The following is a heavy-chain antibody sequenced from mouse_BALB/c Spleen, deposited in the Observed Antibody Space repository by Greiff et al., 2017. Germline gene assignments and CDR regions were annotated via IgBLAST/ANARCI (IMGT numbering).Heavy chain of an antibody. CDR2: ISYDGSN. Sequence: EVQLVESGPGLVKPSQSLSLTCSVTGYSITSGYYWNWIRQFPGNKLEWMGSISYDGSNNYNPSLKNRISITRDTSKNQFFLKLHSVTTEDTATYYCARDGNYEGFDYWGQGTTLTVSA. V-gene: IGHV3-6*02. D-gene: IGHD2-1*01. J-gene: IGHJ2*01. CDR3: ARDGNYEGFDY. CDR1: GYSITSGYY.